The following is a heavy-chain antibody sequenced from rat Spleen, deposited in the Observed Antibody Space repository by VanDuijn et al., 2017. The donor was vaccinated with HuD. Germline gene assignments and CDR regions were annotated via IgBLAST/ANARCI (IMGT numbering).Heavy chain of an antibody. CDR3: TRDTYYYFDY. V-gene: IGHV5S23*01. Sequence: EVQLVESGGGLVQPGRSLKLSCAASGFTFSNYYMAWVRQAPTKGLEWVASITNSGGSTYYRDSVKGRFTISRDNAKSTLYLQMDSLRSEDTATYYCTRDTYYYFDYWGQGVMVTVSS. J-gene: IGHJ2*01. CDR1: GFTFSNYY. CDR2: ITNSGGST. D-gene: IGHD1-9*01.